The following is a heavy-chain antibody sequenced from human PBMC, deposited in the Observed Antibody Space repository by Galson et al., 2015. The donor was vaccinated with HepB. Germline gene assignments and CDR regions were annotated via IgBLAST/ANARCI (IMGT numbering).Heavy chain of an antibody. CDR3: ARENVWGSYRYPPYIYYYGMDV. V-gene: IGHV4-34*01. Sequence: SETLSLTCAVYGGSFSGYYWSWIRQPPGKGLEWIGEINHSGSTNYNPSLKSRVTISVDTSKNQFSLKLSSVTAADTAVYYCARENVWGSYRYPPYIYYYGMDVWGQGTTVTVSS. D-gene: IGHD3-16*02. CDR1: GGSFSGYY. J-gene: IGHJ6*02. CDR2: INHSGST.